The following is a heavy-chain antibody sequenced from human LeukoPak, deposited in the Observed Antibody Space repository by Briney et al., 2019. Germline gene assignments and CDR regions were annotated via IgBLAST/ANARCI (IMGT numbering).Heavy chain of an antibody. CDR1: GYTFTSYG. V-gene: IGHV1-18*01. D-gene: IGHD3-22*01. CDR2: ISAYNGNT. Sequence: GASVKVSCKASGYTFTSYGISWVRQAPGQGLEWMGWISAYNGNTNYAQKFQGRVTMTRDTSISTAYMELSRLRSDDTAVYYCARDPLYYYDSSGYYGGADYWGQGTLVTVSS. J-gene: IGHJ4*02. CDR3: ARDPLYYYDSSGYYGGADY.